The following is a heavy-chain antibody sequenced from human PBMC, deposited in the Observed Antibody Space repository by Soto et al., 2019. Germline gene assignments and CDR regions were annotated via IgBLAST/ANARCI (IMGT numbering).Heavy chain of an antibody. V-gene: IGHV1-69*13. Sequence: VASVKVSCKASGGTFSSYAISWVRQAPGQGLEWMGGIIPIFGTANYAQKFQGRVTITADESTSTAYMELSSLRSEDTAVYYCARENYYDSSGYSLIGMDVWGQGTTVTVSS. CDR1: GGTFSSYA. J-gene: IGHJ6*02. CDR2: IIPIFGTA. CDR3: ARENYYDSSGYSLIGMDV. D-gene: IGHD3-22*01.